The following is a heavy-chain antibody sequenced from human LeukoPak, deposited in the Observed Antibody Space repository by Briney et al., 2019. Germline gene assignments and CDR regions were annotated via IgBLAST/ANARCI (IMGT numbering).Heavy chain of an antibody. J-gene: IGHJ6*04. D-gene: IGHD3-22*01. CDR2: INPSGGST. Sequence: ASVKVSCKASGYTFTSYYMHWVRQAPGQGLEWMGIINPSGGSTSYAQKFQGRVTMTMDTATSTVYMELSSLRSEDTAVYYCARAHYASSNIKVPFDVWGKGTTVTVSS. CDR3: ARAHYASSNIKVPFDV. CDR1: GYTFTSYY. V-gene: IGHV1-46*01.